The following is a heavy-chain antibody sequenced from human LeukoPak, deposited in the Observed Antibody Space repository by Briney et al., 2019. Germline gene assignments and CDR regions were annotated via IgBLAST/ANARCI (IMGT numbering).Heavy chain of an antibody. CDR3: AKAVTGYYYMDV. J-gene: IGHJ6*03. D-gene: IGHD3-10*01. Sequence: GGSLRLSCAASGFTFSSYGMHWVRQAPGKGLEWVAFIRYDGSNIYYADSVKGRFTISRDNSKNALYLQMSSLRAEDTAVYYCAKAVTGYYYMDVWGKGTTVTVSS. CDR1: GFTFSSYG. CDR2: IRYDGSNI. V-gene: IGHV3-30*02.